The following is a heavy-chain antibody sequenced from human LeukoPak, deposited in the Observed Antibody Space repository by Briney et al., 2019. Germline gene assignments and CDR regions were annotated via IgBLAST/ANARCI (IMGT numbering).Heavy chain of an antibody. CDR1: GFTFSSYA. V-gene: IGHV3-30-3*01. CDR2: ISYDGSNK. J-gene: IGHJ6*02. Sequence: PGRSLRLSCAASGFTFSSYAMHWVRQAPGKGLEWVAVISYDGSNKYYADSVKGRFTISRDNSKNTLYLQMNSLRAEDTAVYYCAKAQRDIVVVVAATRFYYYYGMDVWGQGTTVTVSS. CDR3: AKAQRDIVVVVAATRFYYYYGMDV. D-gene: IGHD2-15*01.